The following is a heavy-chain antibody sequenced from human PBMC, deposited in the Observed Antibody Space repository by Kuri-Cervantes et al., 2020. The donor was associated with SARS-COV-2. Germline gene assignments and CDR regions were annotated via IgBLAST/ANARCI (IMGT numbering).Heavy chain of an antibody. D-gene: IGHD2-15*01. Sequence: ETLSLTCAASGFTFSSYWMHWVRQAPGKGLVWVSRINSDGSSTSYADSVKGRFTISSDNAKNTLYLQMNSLRAEDTAVYYCARDLTLGYCSGGSCYYYYYGMDVWGQGTTVTVSS. J-gene: IGHJ6*02. CDR1: GFTFSSYW. V-gene: IGHV3-74*01. CDR2: INSDGSST. CDR3: ARDLTLGYCSGGSCYYYYYGMDV.